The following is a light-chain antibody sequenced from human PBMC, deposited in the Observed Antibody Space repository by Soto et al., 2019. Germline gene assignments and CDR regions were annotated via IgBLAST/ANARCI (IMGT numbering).Light chain of an antibody. J-gene: IGLJ2*01. CDR3: AAWDDSLNGQV. CDR2: SNN. CDR1: SSNIGSNT. Sequence: QSVLTQPPSASGTPGQRVTISCSGSSSNIGSNTVNWYQQLPGTAPKLLIYSNNQRPSGVPDRFSGSKSGTSASLAISWLQSEDEADYYCAAWDDSLNGQVFGGGTKVTVL. V-gene: IGLV1-44*01.